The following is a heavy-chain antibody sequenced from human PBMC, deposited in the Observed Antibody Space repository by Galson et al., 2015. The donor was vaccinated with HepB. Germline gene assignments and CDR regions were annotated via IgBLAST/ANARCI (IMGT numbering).Heavy chain of an antibody. D-gene: IGHD3-10*01. CDR3: TTDPAFYGSGSYYNPYYGMDV. CDR2: IKSKTGGGTT. CDR1: GFTFSNAW. V-gene: IGHV3-15*01. J-gene: IGHJ6*02. Sequence: SLRLSCAASGFTFSNAWMSWVRQAPGKGLEWVGRIKSKTGGGTTDYAAPVKGRFTISRDDSKNTLYLQMNSLKTEDTAVYYCTTDPAFYGSGSYYNPYYGMDVWGQGTTVTVSS.